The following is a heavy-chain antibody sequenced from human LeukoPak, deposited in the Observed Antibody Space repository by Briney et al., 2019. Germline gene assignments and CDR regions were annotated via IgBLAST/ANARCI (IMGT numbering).Heavy chain of an antibody. CDR1: GYTFTSHG. CDR2: ISAYNGNT. J-gene: IGHJ5*02. CDR3: ARRDYRDEPPNWFDP. Sequence: ASVKVSCKASGYTFTSHGISWVRQAPGQGLEWMGWISAYNGNTNYAQKLQGRVTMTTDTSTSTAYMELRSLRSDDTAVYYCARRDYRDEPPNWFDPWGQGTLVTVSS. D-gene: IGHD4-11*01. V-gene: IGHV1-18*01.